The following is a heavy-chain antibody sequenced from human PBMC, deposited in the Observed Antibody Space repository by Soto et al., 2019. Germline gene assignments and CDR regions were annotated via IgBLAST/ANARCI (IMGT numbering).Heavy chain of an antibody. J-gene: IGHJ5*02. CDR3: AGKYYYDSMFDP. D-gene: IGHD3-22*01. CDR2: IYYSGST. V-gene: IGHV4-59*01. CDR1: GGSISSYY. Sequence: ETLSLTCTVSGGSISSYYWSWIRQPPGKGLEWIGYIYYSGSTNYNPSLKSRVTISVDTSKNQFSLKLSSVTAADTAVYYCAGKYYYDSMFDPWGQGTLVTVSS.